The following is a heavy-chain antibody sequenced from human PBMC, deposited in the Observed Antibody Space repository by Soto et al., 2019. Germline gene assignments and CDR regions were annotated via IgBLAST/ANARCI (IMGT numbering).Heavy chain of an antibody. Sequence: SLKVSCKASGGTFSSYAISWVRQAPGQELEWMGGIIPIFGTANYAQKFQGRVTITADESTSTAYMELSSLRSEDAAVYYCARGPLRYFDWLDGMDVWGQGTTVTVSS. D-gene: IGHD3-9*01. CDR1: GGTFSSYA. V-gene: IGHV1-69*13. CDR2: IIPIFGTA. J-gene: IGHJ6*02. CDR3: ARGPLRYFDWLDGMDV.